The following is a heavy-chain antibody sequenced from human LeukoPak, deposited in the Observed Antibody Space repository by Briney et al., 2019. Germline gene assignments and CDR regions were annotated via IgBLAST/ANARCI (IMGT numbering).Heavy chain of an antibody. CDR1: GYTFTSYG. Sequence: ASVKVSCKASGYTFTSYGISWVRQAPGQGLEWMGWISAYNGNTNYAQKLQGRVTMTTDTSTSTAYMELRSLRSDETAVYYCARAMVRGDRYYYYYYYMDVWGKGTTVTISS. D-gene: IGHD3-10*01. CDR3: ARAMVRGDRYYYYYYYMDV. J-gene: IGHJ6*03. V-gene: IGHV1-18*01. CDR2: ISAYNGNT.